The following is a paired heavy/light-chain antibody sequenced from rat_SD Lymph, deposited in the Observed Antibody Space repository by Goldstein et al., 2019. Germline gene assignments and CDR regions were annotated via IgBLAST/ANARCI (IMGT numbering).Heavy chain of an antibody. J-gene: IGHJ4*01. D-gene: IGHD1-8*01. CDR3: ARLTIGGIFNYERDYVMDA. Sequence: EVQLVESGGGLVQPGRSLKLSCVASGFTFSNYGMNWIRQAPGKGLEWVAYISSGSSYIYYAETVKGRFTISRDNAKNTLYLQMTSLRSEDTALYYCARLTIGGIFNYERDYVMDAWGQGASVTVSS. CDR2: ISSGSSYI. V-gene: IGHV5-34*01. CDR1: GFTFSNYG.
Light chain of an antibody. CDR3: YQYNNGWT. J-gene: IGKJ1*01. Sequence: IQLTQSPSLLSASVGDRVTLSCKGSQNINNYLAWYQQKLGEAPKLLIYNTNSLQTGIPSRFSGSGSGTDYTLTISSLQPEDVATYFCYQYNNGWTFGGGTKLELK. CDR2: NTN. CDR1: QNINNY. V-gene: IGKV22S2*01.